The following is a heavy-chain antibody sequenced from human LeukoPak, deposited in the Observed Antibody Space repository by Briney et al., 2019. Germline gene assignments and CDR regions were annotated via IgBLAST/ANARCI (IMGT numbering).Heavy chain of an antibody. Sequence: GGSLRLSCAASGFTVSNNYMSWVRRAAGKGLERVALICSGGSTYYADSVKGRFAISRDNSKNTLHLQMNSLRAEDTAVYYCVRNSGELGASGQGTLVTVSS. J-gene: IGHJ5*02. CDR2: ICSGGST. V-gene: IGHV3-53*01. CDR3: VRNSGELGA. D-gene: IGHD2-21*01. CDR1: GFTVSNNY.